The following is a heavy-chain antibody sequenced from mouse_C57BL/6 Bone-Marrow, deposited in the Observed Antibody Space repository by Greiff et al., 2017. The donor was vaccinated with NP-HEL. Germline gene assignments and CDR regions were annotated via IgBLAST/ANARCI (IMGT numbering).Heavy chain of an antibody. D-gene: IGHD2-4*01. CDR1: GYTFTSYW. Sequence: QVQLQQPGAELVKPGASVKLSCKASGYTFTSYWMHWVKQRPGQGLEWIGMIHPNSGSTNYNEKFKSKATLTVDKSSSTAYMQLSSLTSEDSAVYYCASYYDYTFWCAYWGQGTLVTVSA. V-gene: IGHV1-64*01. CDR2: IHPNSGST. J-gene: IGHJ3*01. CDR3: ASYYDYTFWCAY.